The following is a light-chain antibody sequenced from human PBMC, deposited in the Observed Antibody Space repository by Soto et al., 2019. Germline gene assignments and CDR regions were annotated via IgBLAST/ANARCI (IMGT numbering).Light chain of an antibody. CDR3: QQSFITPYA. CDR1: QSISVH. Sequence: DIQMTQSPSSLSASVGDTVTITCRASQSISVHLKWYQQKPGKVPTLLIYAASNLHSGVPSRFSGGGSETDFALTISSLQPGDFATYYWQQSFITPYAFGRGTRLEIK. J-gene: IGKJ2*01. V-gene: IGKV1-39*01. CDR2: AAS.